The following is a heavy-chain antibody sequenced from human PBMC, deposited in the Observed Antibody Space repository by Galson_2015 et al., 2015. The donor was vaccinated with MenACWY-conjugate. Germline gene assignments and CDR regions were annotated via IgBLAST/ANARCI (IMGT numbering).Heavy chain of an antibody. D-gene: IGHD1-1*01. CDR3: ARGVNLSTLAGY. V-gene: IGHV4-59*01. CDR2: MYYSGSA. J-gene: IGHJ4*02. Sequence: LSLTCTVSGGSIRRYYWTWIRQPPGKGLEWIGYMYYSGSADYNPSLKSRVTISVDTSKNQFFLKLSSVTAADTAVYYCARGVNLSTLAGYWGQGTLVTVSS. CDR1: GGSIRRYY.